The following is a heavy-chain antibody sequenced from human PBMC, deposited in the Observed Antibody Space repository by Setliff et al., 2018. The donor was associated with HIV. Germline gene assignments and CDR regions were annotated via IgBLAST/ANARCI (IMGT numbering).Heavy chain of an antibody. CDR3: ARGVLSLGTYYYYMDV. J-gene: IGHJ6*03. CDR1: GGSISSANYY. D-gene: IGHD3-16*01. Sequence: SETLSLTCTVSGGSISSANYYWSWIRQPAGKGLEWMGRIYTSGGTHYNPALESRLTISVDPSKNQISLRLNSVTAADTGVYYCARGVLSLGTYYYYMDVWGKGTMVTSP. V-gene: IGHV4-61*02. CDR2: IYTSGGT.